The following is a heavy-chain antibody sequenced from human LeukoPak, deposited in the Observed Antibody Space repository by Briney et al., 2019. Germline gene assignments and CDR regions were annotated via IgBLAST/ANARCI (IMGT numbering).Heavy chain of an antibody. CDR1: GGSFSGYY. CDR3: ARGLSSRCSSTSCYLWFDP. D-gene: IGHD2-2*01. J-gene: IGHJ5*02. V-gene: IGHV4-34*01. Sequence: SETLSLTCAVYGGSFSGYYWSWIRQPPGKGLGWIGEINHSGSTNYNPSLKSRVTISVDTSKNQFSLKLSSVTAADTAVYYCARGLSSRCSSTSCYLWFDPWGQGTLVTVSS. CDR2: INHSGST.